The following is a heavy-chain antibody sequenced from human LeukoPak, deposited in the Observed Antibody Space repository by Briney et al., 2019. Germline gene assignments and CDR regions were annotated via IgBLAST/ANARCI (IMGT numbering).Heavy chain of an antibody. V-gene: IGHV3-21*01. J-gene: IGHJ6*02. CDR3: ARDPKYSSSWYGYYYGMDA. Sequence: GRSLRLSCAASGFTFSSYSMNWVRQAPGKGLEWVSSISSSSSYIYYADSVKGRFTISRDNAKNSLYLQMNSLRAEDTAVYYCARDPKYSSSWYGYYYGMDAWGQGTTVTVSS. CDR2: ISSSSSYI. CDR1: GFTFSSYS. D-gene: IGHD6-13*01.